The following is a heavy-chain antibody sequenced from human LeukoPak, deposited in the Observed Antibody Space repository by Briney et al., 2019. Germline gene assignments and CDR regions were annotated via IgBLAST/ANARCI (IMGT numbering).Heavy chain of an antibody. J-gene: IGHJ4*02. D-gene: IGHD6-13*01. V-gene: IGHV3-30*06. Sequence: GGSLRLSCAASGFTFSSYAMNWARQAPGKGLEWVAVISDGGSNDFYADSVKGRFTISRDTSKNTVNLQMNSLRAEDTAVYYCARGAYSSNWSIGEYLDHWGQGTLVTVSS. CDR3: ARGAYSSNWSIGEYLDH. CDR2: ISDGGSND. CDR1: GFTFSSYA.